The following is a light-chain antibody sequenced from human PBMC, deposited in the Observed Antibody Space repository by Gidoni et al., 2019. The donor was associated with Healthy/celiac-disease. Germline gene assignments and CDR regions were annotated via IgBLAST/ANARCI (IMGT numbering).Light chain of an antibody. V-gene: IGKV1-33*01. CDR3: QQYDNHPLT. J-gene: IGKJ4*01. CDR2: DAS. CDR1: QDISNY. Sequence: DIQMTPSPSSLSSSVGDRVTITCQASQDISNYLNWYQQKPGKAPKLLIYDASNLETGVPSRFSGSGSGTEFTFTISSLQPEDIATYYCQQYDNHPLTFGGGTKVEIK.